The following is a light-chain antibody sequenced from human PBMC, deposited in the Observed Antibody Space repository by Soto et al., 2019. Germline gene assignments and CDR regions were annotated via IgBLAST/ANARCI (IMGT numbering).Light chain of an antibody. CDR2: GAS. J-gene: IGKJ1*01. Sequence: EIVMTQSPATLSVSPGERATLSCRASQSVSSNLAWYQKKPGQAPRLLIYGASTRAINIPARFSGSGSGTEFTLTISSLQSEDFAVYYCQQYDNWLRTFGQGTKVEIK. CDR1: QSVSSN. V-gene: IGKV3-15*01. CDR3: QQYDNWLRT.